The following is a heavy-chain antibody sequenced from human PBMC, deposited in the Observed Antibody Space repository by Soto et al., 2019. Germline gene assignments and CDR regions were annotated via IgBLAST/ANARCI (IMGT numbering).Heavy chain of an antibody. D-gene: IGHD3-10*01. V-gene: IGHV1-18*01. CDR2: ISAHNGNT. Sequence: QVHLVQSGAEVKKPGASVKVSCKGSGYAFTTYGITWVRQAPGQGLEWMGWISAHNGNTNYAQKLQGRVTVTRDTSTSTAYLELRSLRSDDTAVYYCARGRYGGYWGQGARVTVSS. J-gene: IGHJ4*02. CDR3: ARGRYGGY. CDR1: GYAFTTYG.